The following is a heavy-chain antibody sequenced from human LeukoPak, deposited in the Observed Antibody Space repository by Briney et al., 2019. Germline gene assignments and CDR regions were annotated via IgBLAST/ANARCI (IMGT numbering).Heavy chain of an antibody. CDR3: AKVPQSYYYGSGSINNWFDP. CDR2: ISYDGSNK. J-gene: IGHJ5*02. V-gene: IGHV3-30*18. CDR1: GFTFSSYG. Sequence: PGRSLRLSCAASGFTFSSYGMHWVRQAPGKVLEWVAVISYDGSNKYYADSVKGRFTISRDNSKNTLYLQMNSLRAEDTAVYYCAKVPQSYYYGSGSINNWFDPWGQGTLVTVSS. D-gene: IGHD3-10*01.